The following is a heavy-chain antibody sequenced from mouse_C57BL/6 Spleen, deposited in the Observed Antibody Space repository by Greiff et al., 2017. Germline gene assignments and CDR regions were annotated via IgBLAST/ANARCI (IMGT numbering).Heavy chain of an antibody. J-gene: IGHJ2*01. CDR2: INPSTGGT. Sequence: VQLQQSGPELVKPGASVKISCKASGYSFTGYYMNWVKQSPEKSLEWIGEINPSTGGTTYNQKFKAKATLTVDKSSSTAYMQHKSLTSEDSAVYYCAPYYGSGLDYWGQGTTLTVSS. V-gene: IGHV1-42*01. CDR3: APYYGSGLDY. CDR1: GYSFTGYY. D-gene: IGHD1-1*01.